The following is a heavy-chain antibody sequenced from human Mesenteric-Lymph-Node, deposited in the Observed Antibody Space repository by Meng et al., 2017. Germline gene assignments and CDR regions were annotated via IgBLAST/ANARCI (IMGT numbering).Heavy chain of an antibody. J-gene: IGHJ4*02. Sequence: SQTLSLTCGVSGYSITIGYHWAWSRQPPGKWLEWIGSISHRGNTYYSLSLKSRDAISIDASKNQFSLDLSSVTAADTAVYYCARYLGAGAHDYWGQGTLVTVSS. CDR1: GYSITIGYH. D-gene: IGHD4/OR15-4a*01. CDR3: ARYLGAGAHDY. V-gene: IGHV4-38-2*01. CDR2: ISHRGNT.